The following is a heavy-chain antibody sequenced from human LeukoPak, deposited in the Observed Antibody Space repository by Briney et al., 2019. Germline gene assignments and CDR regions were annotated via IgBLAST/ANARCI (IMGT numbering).Heavy chain of an antibody. CDR1: GFTFSSYA. Sequence: GGSLRLSCAASGFTFSSYAMSWVRQAPGKGLEWVSAIDGSDDSTYYADSVKGRFTISRDDSKNTLYLQMNSLRAADTAVYYCAKNYYGSGSYRFDYWGQGILVTVSS. V-gene: IGHV3-23*01. D-gene: IGHD3-10*01. CDR3: AKNYYGSGSYRFDY. CDR2: IDGSDDST. J-gene: IGHJ4*02.